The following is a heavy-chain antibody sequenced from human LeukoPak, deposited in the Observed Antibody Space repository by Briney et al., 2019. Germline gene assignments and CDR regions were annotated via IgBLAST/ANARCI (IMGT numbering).Heavy chain of an antibody. Sequence: SETLSLTCAVYGGSFSGYYWSWIRQPPGKGLEWIGEINHSGSTKYNPSRKSRVTISVDTSKKQFSLKLSSVTAADTAVYYCARRYGSGSRYAHYYYYYYMDVWGKGTTVTISS. CDR2: INHSGST. J-gene: IGHJ6*03. D-gene: IGHD3-10*01. CDR3: ARRYGSGSRYAHYYYYYYMDV. V-gene: IGHV4-34*01. CDR1: GGSFSGYY.